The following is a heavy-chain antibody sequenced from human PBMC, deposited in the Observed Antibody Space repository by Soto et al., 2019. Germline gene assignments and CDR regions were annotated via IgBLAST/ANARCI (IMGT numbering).Heavy chain of an antibody. CDR3: ARDLVGATDY. Sequence: GGSLRLSXAASGFTFSSYAMHWVRQAPGKGLEWVAVISYDGSNKYYADSVKGRFTISRDNSKNTLYLQMNSLRAEHTAVYYCARDLVGATDYWGQGTLVTVSS. CDR2: ISYDGSNK. J-gene: IGHJ4*02. CDR1: GFTFSSYA. D-gene: IGHD1-26*01. V-gene: IGHV3-30-3*01.